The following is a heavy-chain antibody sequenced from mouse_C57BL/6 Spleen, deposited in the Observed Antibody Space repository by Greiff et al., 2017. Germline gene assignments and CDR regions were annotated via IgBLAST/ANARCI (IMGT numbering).Heavy chain of an antibody. Sequence: VQLQQSGPELVKPGASVKIPCKASGYTFTDYNMDWVKQSHGKSLQWIGDINPNNGGTIYNQKFKGKATLTVDTSSSTAYMELRSLTSEDTAVYYCARSKNYYAMDYWGQGTSVTVSS. J-gene: IGHJ4*01. CDR2: INPNNGGT. CDR3: ARSKNYYAMDY. CDR1: GYTFTDYN. V-gene: IGHV1-18*01.